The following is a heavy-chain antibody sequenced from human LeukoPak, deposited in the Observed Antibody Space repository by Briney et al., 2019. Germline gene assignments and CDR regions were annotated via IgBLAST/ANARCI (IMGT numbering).Heavy chain of an antibody. CDR2: IYTSGST. CDR1: GGSISSSSYY. D-gene: IGHD4-23*01. Sequence: SQTLSLTCTVSGGSISSSSYYWSWIRQPAGKGLEWIGRIYTSGSTNYNPSLKSRVTISVDTSKNQFSLELSSVTAADTAVYYCASGYGGNINWFDPWGQGTLVTVSS. J-gene: IGHJ5*02. V-gene: IGHV4-61*02. CDR3: ASGYGGNINWFDP.